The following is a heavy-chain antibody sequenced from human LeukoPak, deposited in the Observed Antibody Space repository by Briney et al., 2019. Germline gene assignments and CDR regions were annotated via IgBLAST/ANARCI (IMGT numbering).Heavy chain of an antibody. V-gene: IGHV3-7*01. J-gene: IGHJ1*01. CDR3: TSWGDTTAEYFQR. D-gene: IGHD2-21*02. CDR2: INPDGRDT. CDR1: GFTFNRCW. Sequence: GGSLRLSCVVSGFTFNRCWMNWVRQAPGKGLEWVAHINPDGRDTYYVDSVKGRFTISRDSAQNSMYLQMNSLRVEDTAVYYCTSWGDTTAEYFQRWSQGTLVTVSS.